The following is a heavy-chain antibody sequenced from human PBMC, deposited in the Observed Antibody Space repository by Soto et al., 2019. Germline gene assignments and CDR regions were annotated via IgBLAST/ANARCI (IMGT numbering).Heavy chain of an antibody. CDR1: GFTFSSYG. J-gene: IGHJ6*02. CDR3: AREDGTYYYGMDV. Sequence: LRLSCAASGFTFSSYGMHWVRQAPGKGLEWVAVIWYDGSNKYYADSVKGRFTISRDNSKNTLYLQMNSLRAEDTAVYYCAREDGTYYYGMDVWGQGTTVTVSS. CDR2: IWYDGSNK. V-gene: IGHV3-33*01.